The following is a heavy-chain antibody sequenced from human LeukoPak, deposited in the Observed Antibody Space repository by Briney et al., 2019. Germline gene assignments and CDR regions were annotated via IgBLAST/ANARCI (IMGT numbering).Heavy chain of an antibody. J-gene: IGHJ6*02. V-gene: IGHV3-48*03. CDR2: ISSSGNTI. CDR1: GFTFSSYE. D-gene: IGHD3-10*01. CDR3: ARGGGYYGSGSLHYYYYGMDV. Sequence: PGGSLRLSCAASGFTFSSYEMNWVRQAPGKGLEWVSYISSSGNTIYYADSVKGRFTISRDNAKNSLYLQMNSLRVEDTAVYYCARGGGYYGSGSLHYYYYGMDVWGQGTTVTVSS.